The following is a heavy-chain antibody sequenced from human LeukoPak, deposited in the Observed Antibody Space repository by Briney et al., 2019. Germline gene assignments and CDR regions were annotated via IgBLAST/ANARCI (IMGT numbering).Heavy chain of an antibody. CDR1: GGSFSGYY. Sequence: SETLSLTCAVYGGSFSGYYWSWIRQPPGKGLEWIGEINHSGSTNYNPSLKSRVTISVDTSKNQFSLKLSSVTAADTAVYYCARDRSGYDWGAFDIWGQGTMVTVSS. V-gene: IGHV4-34*01. D-gene: IGHD5-12*01. CDR2: INHSGST. CDR3: ARDRSGYDWGAFDI. J-gene: IGHJ3*02.